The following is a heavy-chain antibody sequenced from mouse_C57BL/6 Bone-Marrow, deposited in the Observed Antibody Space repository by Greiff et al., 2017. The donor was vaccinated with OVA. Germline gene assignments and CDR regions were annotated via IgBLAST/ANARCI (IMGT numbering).Heavy chain of an antibody. D-gene: IGHD2-1*01. CDR3: ARQGWYPYYYAMDY. V-gene: IGHV5-6*01. Sequence: EVKLVESGGDLVKPGGSLKLSCAASGFTFSSYGMSWVRQTPDKRLEWVATISSGGSYTYYPDSVKGRFTISRDNAKNTLYLQMSSLKSEDTAMYYCARQGWYPYYYAMDYWGQGTSVTVSS. CDR2: ISSGGSYT. CDR1: GFTFSSYG. J-gene: IGHJ4*01.